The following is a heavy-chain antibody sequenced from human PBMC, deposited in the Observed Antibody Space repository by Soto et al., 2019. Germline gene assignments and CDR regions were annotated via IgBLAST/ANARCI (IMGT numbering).Heavy chain of an antibody. CDR1: GGSISSGGYY. D-gene: IGHD1-26*01. V-gene: IGHV4-31*03. J-gene: IGHJ4*02. CDR3: ARSGANPYFDY. Sequence: QVQLQESGPGLVKPSQTLPLTCTVSGGSISSGGYYWSWIRQHPGKGLEWIGYIYYSGSTYYNPSLKSRVTISVDTSKNQFSLKLSSVTAADTAVYFCARSGANPYFDYWGQGTLVTVSS. CDR2: IYYSGST.